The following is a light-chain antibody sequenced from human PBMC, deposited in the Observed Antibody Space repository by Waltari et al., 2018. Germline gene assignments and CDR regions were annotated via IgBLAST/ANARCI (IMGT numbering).Light chain of an antibody. CDR2: KAS. J-gene: IGKJ2*01. CDR1: QSIGSW. Sequence: DIQMTQSPSTLSASVGDRVTITCRASQSIGSWLAWYQQKPGKAPKLLIYKASSLEIGVPSRFSGSGSGTEFTLTISSLQPDDFATYSCQQYSSYSTFGQGIKLEI. CDR3: QQYSSYST. V-gene: IGKV1-5*03.